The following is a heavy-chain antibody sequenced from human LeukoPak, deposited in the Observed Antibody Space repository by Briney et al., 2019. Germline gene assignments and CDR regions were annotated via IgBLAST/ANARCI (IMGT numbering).Heavy chain of an antibody. CDR2: INHSGST. CDR3: ARGNYGGKTDY. J-gene: IGHJ4*02. D-gene: IGHD4-23*01. CDR1: GDSIIRSGYY. Sequence: SETLSLTCTVSGDSIIRSGYYWAWIRQPPGKGLEWIGEINHSGSTNYNPSLKSRVTISVDTSKNQFSLKLSSVTAADTAVYYCARGNYGGKTDYWGQGTLVTVSS. V-gene: IGHV4-39*07.